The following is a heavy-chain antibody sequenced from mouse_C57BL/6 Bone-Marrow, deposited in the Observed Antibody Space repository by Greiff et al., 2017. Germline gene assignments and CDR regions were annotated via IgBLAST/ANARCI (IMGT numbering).Heavy chain of an antibody. D-gene: IGHD1-1*01. CDR3: TYTYYGSVMDY. J-gene: IGHJ4*01. Sequence: VQLQQSGAELVRPGASVKLSCTASGFNIKDYYMHWVKQRPEQGLEWIGRIDPEDGDTEYAPKFQGKATMTADTSSNTAYLQLSSLTSEDTAVXSCTYTYYGSVMDYWGQGTSVTVSS. V-gene: IGHV14-1*01. CDR1: GFNIKDYY. CDR2: IDPEDGDT.